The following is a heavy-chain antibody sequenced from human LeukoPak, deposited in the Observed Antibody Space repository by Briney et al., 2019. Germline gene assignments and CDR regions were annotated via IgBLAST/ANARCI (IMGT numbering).Heavy chain of an antibody. V-gene: IGHV3-30*02. CDR2: IRYDGSNK. CDR3: AKAPGRKYSSVGYFQH. CDR1: GFTFSSYG. D-gene: IGHD6-19*01. Sequence: PGGSLRFSCAASGFTFSSYGMHWVRQAPGKGLEWVAFIRYDGSNKYYADSVKGRFTISRDNSKNTLYLQMNSLRAEDTAVYYCAKAPGRKYSSVGYFQHWGQGTLVTVSS. J-gene: IGHJ1*01.